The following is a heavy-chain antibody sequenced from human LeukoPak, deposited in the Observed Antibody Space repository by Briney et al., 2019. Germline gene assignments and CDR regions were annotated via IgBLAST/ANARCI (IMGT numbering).Heavy chain of an antibody. Sequence: ASVKVSSKASGYTFTGYYMHWVRQAPGQGLEWMGWINPNSGGTNYAQKFQGRVTMTRDTSISTAYMELSRLRSDDTAVYYCARGSGGATVGYSHYYYMDVWGKGTTVTISS. D-gene: IGHD1-26*01. CDR2: INPNSGGT. CDR1: GYTFTGYY. J-gene: IGHJ6*03. CDR3: ARGSGGATVGYSHYYYMDV. V-gene: IGHV1-2*02.